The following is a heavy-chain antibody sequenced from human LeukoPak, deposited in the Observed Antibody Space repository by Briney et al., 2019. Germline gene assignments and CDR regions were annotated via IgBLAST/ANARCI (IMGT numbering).Heavy chain of an antibody. J-gene: IGHJ4*02. D-gene: IGHD1-20*01. CDR2: IYYSGST. Sequence: SSETLSLTCTVSGGSISSYYWSWIRQPPGKGLEWIGYIYYSGSTNYNPSLKSRVTISVDTSKNQFSLKLSSVTAADTAVYYCARDGYNWNGGYFDYWGQGTLVTVSS. CDR3: ARDGYNWNGGYFDY. CDR1: GGSISSYY. V-gene: IGHV4-59*01.